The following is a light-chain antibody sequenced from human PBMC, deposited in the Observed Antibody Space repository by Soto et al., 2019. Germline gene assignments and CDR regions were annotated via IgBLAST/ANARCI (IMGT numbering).Light chain of an antibody. CDR1: SSDIGASNS. CDR2: EVT. CDR3: GSKAGSNKHVV. J-gene: IGLJ2*01. V-gene: IGLV2-8*01. Sequence: QSALTQPPSASGSPGQSVTISCAGSSSDIGASNSVSWYQQHPGKAPKLLISEVTKRPSGAPDRFSGSKSGNTASLTVSGLQADDEADYYCGSKAGSNKHVVFGGGTQLTVL.